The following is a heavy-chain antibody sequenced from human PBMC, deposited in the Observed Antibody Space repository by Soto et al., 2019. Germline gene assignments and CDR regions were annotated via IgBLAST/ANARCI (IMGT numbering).Heavy chain of an antibody. Sequence: SVKVSCKASGGIFSNYGFSWVRQAPGQGLEWMGGIIPLFGKPSYAQKFQGRLIISADASTNRAYLDLYSLTTEDAGIYYCALFESDDDVWGSFRSWGQGTPVTVFS. J-gene: IGHJ5*02. D-gene: IGHD3-16*01. CDR2: IIPLFGKP. V-gene: IGHV1-69*13. CDR1: GGIFSNYG. CDR3: ALFESDDDVWGSFRS.